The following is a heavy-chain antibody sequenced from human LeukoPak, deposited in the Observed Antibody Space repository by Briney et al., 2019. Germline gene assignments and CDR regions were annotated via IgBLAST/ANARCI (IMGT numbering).Heavy chain of an antibody. CDR1: GYTFTVYY. J-gene: IGHJ4*02. V-gene: IGHV1-2*02. CDR2: INPNSGGT. Sequence: ASVKVSCKASGYTFTVYYIHWVRQAPGQGPECMGWINPNSGGTNYAQKFQGRVTMTRDTSISTAYMELNRLTSDDTAVYYCARGPSSSYYLDYWGQGTLVTVSS. CDR3: ARGPSSSYYLDY. D-gene: IGHD6-6*01.